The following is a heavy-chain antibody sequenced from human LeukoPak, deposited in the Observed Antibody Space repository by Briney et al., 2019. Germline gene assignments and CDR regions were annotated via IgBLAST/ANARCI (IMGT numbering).Heavy chain of an antibody. CDR1: RGTFSSYA. J-gene: IGHJ4*02. D-gene: IGHD3-22*01. Sequence: SVKVSCKASRGTFSSYAISWVRQAPGQGLEWMGRIIPILGIANYAQKFQGRVTITADKSTSTAYMELSSLRSEDTAVYYCARAPDSSGYVFDYWGQGTLVTVSS. CDR2: IIPILGIA. CDR3: ARAPDSSGYVFDY. V-gene: IGHV1-69*04.